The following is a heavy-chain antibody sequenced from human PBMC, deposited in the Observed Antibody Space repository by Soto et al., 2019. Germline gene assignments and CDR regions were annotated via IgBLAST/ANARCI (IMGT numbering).Heavy chain of an antibody. D-gene: IGHD5-12*01. Sequence: QVQLQESGPGLVKPSETLSLTCTVSGGSISSYYWSWIRQPPGKGLEWIGYIYYSGSTNYNPSLKSRVTISVDTAKNQFSLKRSSVTDSDTAVYYCARRRFGGYDVLSYYMDVWGKGTTVTVSS. V-gene: IGHV4-59*08. J-gene: IGHJ6*03. CDR2: IYYSGST. CDR3: ARRRFGGYDVLSYYMDV. CDR1: GGSISSYY.